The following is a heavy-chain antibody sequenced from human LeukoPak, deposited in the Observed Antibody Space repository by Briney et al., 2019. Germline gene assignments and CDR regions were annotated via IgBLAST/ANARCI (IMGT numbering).Heavy chain of an antibody. CDR2: ISWNSGSI. Sequence: GRSLRLSCAASGFTFDDYAMHWVRQAPGKGLEWVSGISWNSGSIGYADSVKGRFTISRDNAKNSLYLQMNSLRAEDTAVYYCARHDILTGYYGDYWGQGTLVTVSS. D-gene: IGHD3-9*01. CDR1: GFTFDDYA. CDR3: ARHDILTGYYGDY. V-gene: IGHV3-9*01. J-gene: IGHJ4*02.